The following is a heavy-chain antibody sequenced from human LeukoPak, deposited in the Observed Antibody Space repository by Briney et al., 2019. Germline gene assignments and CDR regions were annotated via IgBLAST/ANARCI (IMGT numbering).Heavy chain of an antibody. Sequence: PSETLSLTCAVSGYSISSGYYWGWIRQPPGKGLEWIGSIYHSGSTYYNPPLKSRVTISVDTSKDQFSLKLSSVTAADTAVYYCAKCMSSTGVCLNFDYWGQGILVAVST. CDR1: GYSISSGYY. J-gene: IGHJ4*02. V-gene: IGHV4-38-2*01. CDR3: AKCMSSTGVCLNFDY. CDR2: IYHSGST. D-gene: IGHD2-21*02.